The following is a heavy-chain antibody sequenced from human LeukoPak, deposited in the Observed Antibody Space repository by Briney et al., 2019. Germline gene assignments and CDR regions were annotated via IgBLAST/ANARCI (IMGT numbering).Heavy chain of an antibody. V-gene: IGHV3-30*02. Sequence: PGGSLRLSCAASGFTFSSYWMHWVRQAPGKGLEWLAFIRYDGSNKYYADSMKGRLTISRDNSKNTLYLQMNSLRAEDTAVYYCARGGSYLSAFDIWGQGTMVTVSS. CDR3: ARGGSYLSAFDI. J-gene: IGHJ3*02. D-gene: IGHD1-26*01. CDR2: IRYDGSNK. CDR1: GFTFSSYW.